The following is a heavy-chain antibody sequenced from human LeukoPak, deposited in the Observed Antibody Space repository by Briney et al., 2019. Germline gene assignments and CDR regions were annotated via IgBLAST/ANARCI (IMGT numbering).Heavy chain of an antibody. CDR2: IYYSGST. CDR3: ARDGVLAWKEDY. V-gene: IGHV4-39*07. Sequence: SETLSLTCTVSGGSISSSSYYWGWIRQPPGKGLEGIGSIYYSGSTYYNPSLKSRVTISVDTSKNQFSLKLSSVTAADTAVYYCARDGVLAWKEDYWGQGTLVTVSS. CDR1: GGSISSSSYY. D-gene: IGHD2-8*02. J-gene: IGHJ4*02.